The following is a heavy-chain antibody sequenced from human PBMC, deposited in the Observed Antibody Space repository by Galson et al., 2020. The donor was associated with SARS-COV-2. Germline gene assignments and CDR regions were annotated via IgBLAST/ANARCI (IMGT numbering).Heavy chain of an antibody. V-gene: IGHV4-30-4*01. CDR2: IYHSGYT. Sequence: ASETLSLTCTVSGASISSGDHSWSWIRQSPGQGLEWIGYIYHSGYTYYNPSLKSRLTISVDTSKNQFSLQLGSVTAADSAVYYCARAYTDVSTGLIQDVCDTWGQGTMVTVSS. D-gene: IGHD3-9*01. CDR3: ARAYTDVSTGLIQDVCDT. J-gene: IGHJ3*02. CDR1: GASISSGDHS.